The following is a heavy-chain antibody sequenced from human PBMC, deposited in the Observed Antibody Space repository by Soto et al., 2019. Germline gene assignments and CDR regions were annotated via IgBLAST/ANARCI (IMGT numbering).Heavy chain of an antibody. Sequence: SGPTLVHPTQTLTLTCTFSGFSLSTSGVGVGWIRQPPGKALEWLALIYWNDDKRYSPSLKSRLTITKDTSKNQVVLTMTNMDPVDTATYYCAQELRSGWYWVAFDIWGQGTMVTVSS. CDR1: GFSLSTSGVG. CDR3: AQELRSGWYWVAFDI. V-gene: IGHV2-5*01. J-gene: IGHJ3*02. CDR2: IYWNDDK. D-gene: IGHD6-19*01.